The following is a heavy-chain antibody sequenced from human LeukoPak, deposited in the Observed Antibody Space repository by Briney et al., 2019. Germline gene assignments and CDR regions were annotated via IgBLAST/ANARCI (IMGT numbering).Heavy chain of an antibody. J-gene: IGHJ5*02. CDR1: GFTVSSHY. V-gene: IGHV3-66*01. Sequence: HPGESLRLSCAASGFTVSSHYMSWVRQAPGKGLEWVSVIYSGGSTYYADSVKGRFTISRDNSKNTLYLQMNSLRAEDTAVYYCARRKPPNWFDPWGQGTLVTVSS. CDR2: IYSGGST. CDR3: ARRKPPNWFDP. D-gene: IGHD1-14*01.